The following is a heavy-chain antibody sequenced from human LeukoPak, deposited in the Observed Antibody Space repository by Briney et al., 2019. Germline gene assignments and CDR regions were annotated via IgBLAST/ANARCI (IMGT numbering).Heavy chain of an antibody. CDR1: GGSFSGYY. J-gene: IGHJ3*02. CDR3: ARGGYYYDSSGYYAFDI. D-gene: IGHD3-22*01. CDR2: INHSGST. V-gene: IGHV4-34*01. Sequence: NASETLSLTCAVYGGSFSGYYWSWIRQPPGKGLEWIGEINHSGSTNYNPSLKSRVTISVDTSKNQFSLKLSSVTAADTAVYYCARGGYYYDSSGYYAFDIWGQGTMVTVSS.